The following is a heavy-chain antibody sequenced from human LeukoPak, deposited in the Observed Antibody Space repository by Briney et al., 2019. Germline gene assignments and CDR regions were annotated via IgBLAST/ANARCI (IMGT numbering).Heavy chain of an antibody. CDR1: GGSFSGYY. V-gene: IGHV4-34*01. J-gene: IGHJ6*03. Sequence: AETQSLPCAVYGGSFSGYYWSWIRQPPGKGLEWIGEINHSGSTNYNPSLKSRVTISVDTSKNQFSLKLSSVTAADTAVYYCARAPPPATVTSRYSYYIAVWGKGSTVTVSS. D-gene: IGHD4-17*01. CDR2: INHSGST. CDR3: ARAPPPATVTSRYSYYIAV.